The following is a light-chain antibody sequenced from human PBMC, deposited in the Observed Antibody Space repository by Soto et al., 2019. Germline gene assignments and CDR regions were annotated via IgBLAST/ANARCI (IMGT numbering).Light chain of an antibody. J-gene: IGLJ1*01. CDR2: EVS. CDR1: SSDVGGYNY. V-gene: IGLV2-14*01. Sequence: QSALTQPASVSGAPGQSITISCTGTSSDVGGYNYVSWYQQHPGNAPKLMIYEVSNRPSGVSNRFSGSKSGNTASLTISGHQAEDEADYYCSSYTSSSTYVFGTGTKVTVL. CDR3: SSYTSSSTYV.